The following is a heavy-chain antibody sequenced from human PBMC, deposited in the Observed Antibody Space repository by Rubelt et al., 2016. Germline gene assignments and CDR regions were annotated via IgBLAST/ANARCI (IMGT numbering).Heavy chain of an antibody. CDR1: GYTFTSYG. J-gene: IGHJ4*02. V-gene: IGHV1-18*01. CDR2: ISAYNGNT. D-gene: IGHD3-10*01. CDR3: ARSMVRGVCDY. Sequence: QVQLVQSGAEVKKPGASVKVSCKASGYTFTSYGISWVRQAPGQGLEWMGWISAYNGNTNDAQQLQGSVTMTPDAATSAAYMELRSLRADVTAVDYCARSMVRGVCDYWGQGTLVTVSS.